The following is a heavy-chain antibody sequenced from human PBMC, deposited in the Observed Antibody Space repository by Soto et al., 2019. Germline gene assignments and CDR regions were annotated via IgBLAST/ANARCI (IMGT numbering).Heavy chain of an antibody. V-gene: IGHV4-4*07. CDR2: VHTSGST. J-gene: IGHJ2*01. CDR3: ARVLGYYDSSGSYYAWYFEI. D-gene: IGHD3-22*01. Sequence: PSETLSLTCTVSGVSISSYHWSWIRQPAGKGLQWIGRVHTSGSTNYSPSLKSRVTMSVDTSKNHFSLNLKSVTAADPAVYYCARVLGYYDSSGSYYAWYFEIWGRGPMVTVS. CDR1: GVSISSYH.